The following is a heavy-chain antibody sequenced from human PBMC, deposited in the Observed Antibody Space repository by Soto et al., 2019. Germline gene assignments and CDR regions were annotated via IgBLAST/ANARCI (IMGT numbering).Heavy chain of an antibody. CDR2: ISAAGDP. CDR3: ARTDRDFYGLDV. CDR1: GFTFINYD. J-gene: IGHJ6*02. Sequence: EVQLVESGGGLVQPGGSLRLSCGASGFTFINYDMHWVRQGTGKGLEWVSGISAAGDPDYADSVEGRFTISRENAQNSFFLQINSLRVGDTAVYYCARTDRDFYGLDVWGQGTTVIVSS. V-gene: IGHV3-13*05.